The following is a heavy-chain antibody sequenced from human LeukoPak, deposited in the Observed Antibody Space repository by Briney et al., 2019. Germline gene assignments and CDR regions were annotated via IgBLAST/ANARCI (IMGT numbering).Heavy chain of an antibody. D-gene: IGHD1-26*01. Sequence: SETLSLTCTVSGGSISSSSYYWGWIRQAPGKGLEWIGSIHYSGSTYYNPSLKGRVTISVDTSKNQFSLKLSSVTAADTAVYYYARPTVGATTGFDYWGQGTLVTVSS. CDR3: ARPTVGATTGFDY. J-gene: IGHJ4*02. CDR2: IHYSGST. V-gene: IGHV4-39*01. CDR1: GGSISSSSYY.